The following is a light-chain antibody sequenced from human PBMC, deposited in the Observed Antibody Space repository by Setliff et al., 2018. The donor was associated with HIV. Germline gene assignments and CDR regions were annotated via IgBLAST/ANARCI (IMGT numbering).Light chain of an antibody. CDR1: SSDVGGYNY. V-gene: IGLV2-14*01. CDR3: SSYTITRTPKV. Sequence: QSALTQPATVSGSPGQSITISCTGTSSDVGGYNYVSWYQQHPGKAPKLMIYEVSNRPSGVSNRFSGSKSGNTASLTVSGLQAEDEADYYCSSYTITRTPKVFGTGTKVTVL. CDR2: EVS. J-gene: IGLJ1*01.